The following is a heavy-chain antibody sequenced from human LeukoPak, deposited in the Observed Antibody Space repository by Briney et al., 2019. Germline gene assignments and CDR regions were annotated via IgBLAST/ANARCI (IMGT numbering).Heavy chain of an antibody. J-gene: IGHJ4*02. CDR1: GFTFSSYA. Sequence: PGGSLRLSCAASGFTFSSYAMHWVRQAPGKGLEWVAVISYDGSNKYYADSVKGRFTISRDNSKNTLYLQMNSLRAEDTAVYYCASYSPLTTSFDYWGQGTLVTVSS. D-gene: IGHD1-14*01. V-gene: IGHV3-30-3*01. CDR2: ISYDGSNK. CDR3: ASYSPLTTSFDY.